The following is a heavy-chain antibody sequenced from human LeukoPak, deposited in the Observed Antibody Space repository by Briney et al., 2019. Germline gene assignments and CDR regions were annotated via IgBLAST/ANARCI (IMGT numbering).Heavy chain of an antibody. CDR1: GFTFSNYA. CDR3: ARRPLQDVSGRLTDL. CDR2: ISSSSNSI. V-gene: IGHV3-48*02. Sequence: GGSLRLSCAASGFTFSNYAMNWVRQAPGKGLEWVSYISSSSNSIHYADSVRGRFAVSRDNAKNSLYLQMNSLGHEDSAVYYCARRPLQDVSGRLTDLWGQRTKVTVSS. D-gene: IGHD6-19*01. J-gene: IGHJ6*02.